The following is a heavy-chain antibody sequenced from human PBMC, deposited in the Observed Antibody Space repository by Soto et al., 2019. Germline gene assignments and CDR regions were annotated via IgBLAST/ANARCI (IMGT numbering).Heavy chain of an antibody. D-gene: IGHD3-9*01. CDR2: ISYDGSNK. V-gene: IGHV3-30*18. CDR1: VYTLSSYC. Sequence: GCSTRLSSSASVYTLSSYCMHWFRKATGKGLEWVAVISYDGSNKYYADSVKGRFTISRDNSKNTLYLQMNSLRAEDTAVYYCAKDRPYYDILTGLNYYYGMDVWGQGTTVTVSS. J-gene: IGHJ6*02. CDR3: AKDRPYYDILTGLNYYYGMDV.